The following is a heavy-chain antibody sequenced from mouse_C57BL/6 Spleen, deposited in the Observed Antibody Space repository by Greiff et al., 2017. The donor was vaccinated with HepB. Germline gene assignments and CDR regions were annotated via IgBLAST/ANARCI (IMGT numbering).Heavy chain of an antibody. CDR1: GYAFSSSW. Sequence: VKLVESGPELVKPGASVKISCKASGYAFSSSWMNWVKQRPGKGLEWIGRIYPGDGDTNYNGKFKGKATLTADKSSSTAYMQISSLTSEDSAVYFCAREGIYYPNWDTDYWGQGTTLTVSS. D-gene: IGHD4-1*01. V-gene: IGHV1-82*01. CDR3: AREGIYYPNWDTDY. CDR2: IYPGDGDT. J-gene: IGHJ2*01.